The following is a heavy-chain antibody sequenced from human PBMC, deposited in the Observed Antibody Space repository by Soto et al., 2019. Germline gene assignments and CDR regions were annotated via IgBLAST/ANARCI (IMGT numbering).Heavy chain of an antibody. D-gene: IGHD3-10*01. Sequence: GGSLRLSCAASGFTFNSYSMNWVRQAPGKGLEWVSYISSSSSTIYYADSVKGRFTISRDNAKDSLYLQMNSLRDEDTAVYYCARAGYYGSGILLWGQGTLVTVSS. CDR2: ISSSSSTI. V-gene: IGHV3-48*02. CDR1: GFTFNSYS. J-gene: IGHJ4*02. CDR3: ARAGYYGSGILL.